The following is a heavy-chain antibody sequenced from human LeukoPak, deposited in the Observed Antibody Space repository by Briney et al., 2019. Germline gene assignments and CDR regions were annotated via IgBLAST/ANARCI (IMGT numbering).Heavy chain of an antibody. Sequence: ASETLSLTCAVSGGSISSGGYYWSWIRQHPGKGLEWIGYIYYSGSTYYNPSLKSRVTISVDTSKNQFSLKLSSVTAADTAVYYCARDRGSIFEPDGMDVWGQGTTVTVSS. V-gene: IGHV4-31*11. D-gene: IGHD3-3*01. CDR3: ARDRGSIFEPDGMDV. J-gene: IGHJ6*02. CDR2: IYYSGST. CDR1: GGSISSGGYY.